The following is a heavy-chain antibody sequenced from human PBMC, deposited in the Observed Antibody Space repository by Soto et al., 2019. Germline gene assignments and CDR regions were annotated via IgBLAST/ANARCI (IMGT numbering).Heavy chain of an antibody. Sequence: EVQLVESGGGLVQPGGSLRLSCAASGFTFSSYWMHWVRQAPGKGLVWVSRINSDGSSTSYADSVKGRFTISRDNAKNTLYLQMNSLRAEDTAVYYCARDSSPPWGAVAGGFDYWGQGTLVTVSS. V-gene: IGHV3-74*01. CDR3: ARDSSPPWGAVAGGFDY. CDR1: GFTFSSYW. D-gene: IGHD6-19*01. CDR2: INSDGSST. J-gene: IGHJ4*02.